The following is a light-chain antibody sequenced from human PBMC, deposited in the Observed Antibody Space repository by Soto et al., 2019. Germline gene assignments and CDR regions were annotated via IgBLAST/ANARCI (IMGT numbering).Light chain of an antibody. J-gene: IGKJ1*01. CDR1: QSVSSSY. CDR2: DAS. CDR3: QQYGISPRT. Sequence: EIVLTQSPGTLSLSPGERATLSCRASQSVSSSYLAWYQQKPGQAPRLLIYDASSRATGIPDRFSGSGSGTDFTLTISRLEPEDVAVYYCQQYGISPRTFGQGTKVDIK. V-gene: IGKV3-20*01.